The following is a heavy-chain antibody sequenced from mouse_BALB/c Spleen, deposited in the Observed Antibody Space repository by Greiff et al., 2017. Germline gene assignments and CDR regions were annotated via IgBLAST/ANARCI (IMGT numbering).Heavy chain of an antibody. V-gene: IGHV14-3*02. Sequence: VQLQQSGAELVKPGASVKLSCTASGFNIKDTYMHWVKQRPEQGLVWIGRIDPANGNTKYDPKFQGKATITADTSSNTAYLQLSSLTSEDTAVYYCARCHSSGYSMDYWGQGTSVTVSS. CDR3: ARCHSSGYSMDY. CDR1: GFNIKDTY. D-gene: IGHD3-1*01. J-gene: IGHJ4*01. CDR2: IDPANGNT.